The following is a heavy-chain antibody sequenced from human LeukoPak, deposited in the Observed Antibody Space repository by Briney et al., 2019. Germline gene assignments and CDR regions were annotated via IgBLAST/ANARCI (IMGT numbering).Heavy chain of an antibody. D-gene: IGHD6-19*01. CDR1: GFTFSNAL. J-gene: IGHJ4*02. V-gene: IGHV3-15*01. CDR3: TRATSSAWYLDY. CDR2: IKSNGDSGTA. Sequence: GGSLRLSCAASGFTFSNALMNWVRQAPGKGLEWVGRIKSNGDSGTADYSTRVKGRFTISRDDSRNTLYLQMNSLTFDDTAVYYCTRATSSAWYLDYWGPGALVTVSS.